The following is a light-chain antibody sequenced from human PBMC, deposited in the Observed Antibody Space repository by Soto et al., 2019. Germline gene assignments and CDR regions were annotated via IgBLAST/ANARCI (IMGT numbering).Light chain of an antibody. CDR2: DVT. CDR1: SSDVGAYDF. Sequence: QSALTQPASVSGSPGQSITISCTGTSSDVGAYDFVSWYQHYPGKAPKLVTFDVTHRPPGISDRVSGSKSANTASLTISGRQAEDEAFYYCSSYTTRSTLVFGGGTQLTVL. CDR3: SSYTTRSTLV. J-gene: IGLJ2*01. V-gene: IGLV2-14*01.